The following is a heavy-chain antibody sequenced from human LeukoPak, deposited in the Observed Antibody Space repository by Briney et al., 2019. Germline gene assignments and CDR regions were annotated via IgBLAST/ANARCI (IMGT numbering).Heavy chain of an antibody. CDR1: GFTFSKYG. CDR2: ISDSGGNR. V-gene: IGHV3-23*01. CDR3: AKRVEYSSSSGGYFDY. J-gene: IGHJ4*02. Sequence: GGSLRLPCAASGFTFSKYGMSWVRQAPGKGLEWVSAISDSGGNRYYADSVKGRFTISRDNSKNKLYLQMNSLRAEDTAIYYCAKRVEYSSSSGGYFDYWGQGTLVTVSS. D-gene: IGHD6-6*01.